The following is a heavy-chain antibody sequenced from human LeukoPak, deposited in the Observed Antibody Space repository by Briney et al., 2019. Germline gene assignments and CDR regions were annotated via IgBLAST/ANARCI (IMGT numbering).Heavy chain of an antibody. V-gene: IGHV3-74*01. Sequence: GGSLRLSCAASGFTFSSYWMHWVRQAPGKGLVWVSRINSDGSSTSYADSVKGRFTISRDNAKNTLYLQMNSLRAEDTAVYYCARGVSYGSGSYIGDPWGQGTLVTVSS. CDR3: ARGVSYGSGSYIGDP. J-gene: IGHJ5*02. D-gene: IGHD3-10*01. CDR2: INSDGSST. CDR1: GFTFSSYW.